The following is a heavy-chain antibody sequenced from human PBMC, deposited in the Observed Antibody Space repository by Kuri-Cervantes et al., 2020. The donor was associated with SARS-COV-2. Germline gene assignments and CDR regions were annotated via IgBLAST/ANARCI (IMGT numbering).Heavy chain of an antibody. CDR1: GFTFSSYW. Sequence: SQTLSLTCAASGFTFSSYWMSWVRQAPGKGLEWIGSISYSGSSNSNPSLKSRVTISVDTSKNQFSLKLNSVTAADTAVYYCARLKVVRGVNTPIYYGMDVWGQGTTVTVSS. CDR3: ARLKVVRGVNTPIYYGMDV. J-gene: IGHJ6*02. V-gene: IGHV4-39*07. CDR2: ISYSGSS. D-gene: IGHD3-10*01.